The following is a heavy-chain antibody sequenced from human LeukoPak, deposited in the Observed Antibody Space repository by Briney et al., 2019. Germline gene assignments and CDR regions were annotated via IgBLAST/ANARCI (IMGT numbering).Heavy chain of an antibody. Sequence: GGSLRLSCAASGFTFGTYAMSWVRQAPGKGLEWVSAISGIGGSTYYADSVKGRFTISRDDSKNSLYLQMNSLRAEDTAVYYCARQYSYGSRAFDYWGQGTLVTVSS. D-gene: IGHD5-18*01. V-gene: IGHV3-23*01. J-gene: IGHJ4*02. CDR2: ISGIGGST. CDR3: ARQYSYGSRAFDY. CDR1: GFTFGTYA.